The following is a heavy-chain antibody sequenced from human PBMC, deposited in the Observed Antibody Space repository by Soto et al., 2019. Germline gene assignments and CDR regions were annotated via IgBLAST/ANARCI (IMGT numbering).Heavy chain of an antibody. V-gene: IGHV3-49*03. D-gene: IGHD3-10*01. CDR3: TRDRPPMGVDYYYGMDV. CDR1: GFTFGDYA. J-gene: IGHJ6*02. Sequence: GGSLRLSCTASGFTFGDYAMSWFRQAPGKGLEWVGFIRSKAYGGTTEYAASVKGRFTISRDDSKSIAYLQMNSLKTEDTAVYYCTRDRPPMGVDYYYGMDVWGQGTTVTAP. CDR2: IRSKAYGGTT.